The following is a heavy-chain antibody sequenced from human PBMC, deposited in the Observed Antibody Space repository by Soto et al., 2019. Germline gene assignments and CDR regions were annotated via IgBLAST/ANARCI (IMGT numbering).Heavy chain of an antibody. CDR3: VRPPRVVAARVFDY. CDR1: GGSISDQY. J-gene: IGHJ4*02. V-gene: IGHV4-59*08. D-gene: IGHD6-6*01. Sequence: PSETLSLTCTVSGGSISDQYWSWIRQPPGKGLEWIGFIYYTGSTSYNPSHNSRVTMSVDTSKNQFSLKLSSVTAADTAVYYCVRPPRVVAARVFDYWGQGALVTVSS. CDR2: IYYTGST.